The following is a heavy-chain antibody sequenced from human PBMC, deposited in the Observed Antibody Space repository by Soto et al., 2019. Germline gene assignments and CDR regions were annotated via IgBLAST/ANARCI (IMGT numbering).Heavy chain of an antibody. V-gene: IGHV4-39*01. Sequence: QLQLQESGPGLVKPSETLSLTCTVSGGSISSSSYYWGWIRQPPGKGLEWIGSIYYSGSTYYNPSLKSRVTISVDTSKNQFSLKLSSVTAADTAVYYCARLADYRPHVDLDYWGQGTLVTVSS. J-gene: IGHJ4*02. CDR1: GGSISSSSYY. CDR3: ARLADYRPHVDLDY. D-gene: IGHD4-4*01. CDR2: IYYSGST.